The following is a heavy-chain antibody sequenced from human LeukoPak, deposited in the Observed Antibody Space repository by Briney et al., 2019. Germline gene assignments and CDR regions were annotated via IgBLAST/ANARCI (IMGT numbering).Heavy chain of an antibody. Sequence: PGRSQRLSCAASGFTFSSYGMHWVRQAPGKGLEWVAVISYDGSNKYYADSVKGRFTISRDNSKNTLYLQMNSLRAEDTAVYYCARRSGIAVAGAFDYWGQGTLVTVSS. CDR1: GFTFSSYG. CDR2: ISYDGSNK. CDR3: ARRSGIAVAGAFDY. D-gene: IGHD6-19*01. V-gene: IGHV3-30*03. J-gene: IGHJ4*02.